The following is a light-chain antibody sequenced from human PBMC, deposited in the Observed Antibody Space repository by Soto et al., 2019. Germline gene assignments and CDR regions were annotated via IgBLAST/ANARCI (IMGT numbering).Light chain of an antibody. CDR3: QNYKSART. V-gene: IGKV4-1*01. Sequence: DIVMTQSPDSLAVSLGERATINCKSSQSVLYSSNNKNYLAWYQQKPGRVPGLLIYAASALQSGVPSRFSGSGSGTDFTLTISSLQPEDVATYYCQNYKSARTFGQGTKVDIK. CDR1: QSVLYSSNNKNY. CDR2: AAS. J-gene: IGKJ1*01.